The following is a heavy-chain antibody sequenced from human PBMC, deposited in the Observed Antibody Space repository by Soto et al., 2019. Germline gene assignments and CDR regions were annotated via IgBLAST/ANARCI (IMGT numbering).Heavy chain of an antibody. CDR2: IDYDGVNN. D-gene: IGHD2-2*03. J-gene: IGHJ4*02. CDR3: VSWMSAHFDY. Sequence: EVQLLESGGVLVQPGGSLRLSCAASGFTFRNYAMSWVRQAPGKGLEWVSTIDYDGVNNHYSDSAKGRFTISRANSRDTVDLQRNGLTAEDTALYYWVSWMSAHFDYWGLGTSFTV. CDR1: GFTFRNYA. V-gene: IGHV3-23*01.